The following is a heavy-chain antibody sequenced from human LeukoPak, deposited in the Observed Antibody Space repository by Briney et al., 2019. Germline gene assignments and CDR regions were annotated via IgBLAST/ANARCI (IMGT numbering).Heavy chain of an antibody. Sequence: PGGSLRLSCAASGFMFSSYAMTWVRQAPGKGLEWVPSISSSSSSIYYADSVKGLFTISRDNAKNSLYLQMNSLRAEDTAVYYCASASEYSSSWHDFTAASDYWGQGTLVTVSS. D-gene: IGHD6-13*01. J-gene: IGHJ4*02. CDR2: ISSSSSSI. CDR3: ASASEYSSSWHDFTAASDY. V-gene: IGHV3-21*01. CDR1: GFMFSSYA.